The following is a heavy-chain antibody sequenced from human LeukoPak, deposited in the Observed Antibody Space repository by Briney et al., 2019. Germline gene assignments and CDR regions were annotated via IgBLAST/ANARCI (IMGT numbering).Heavy chain of an antibody. J-gene: IGHJ4*02. Sequence: ASVKVSCKASGYTFTGYYMHWVRQAPGQGLEWMGWINPNSGGTNYAQKFQGRVTMTRDTSISTAYMELSRLTSDDTAVCYCARNDYYDSRTNSDYWGQGTLVTVSS. V-gene: IGHV1-2*02. CDR3: ARNDYYDSRTNSDY. D-gene: IGHD3-22*01. CDR1: GYTFTGYY. CDR2: INPNSGGT.